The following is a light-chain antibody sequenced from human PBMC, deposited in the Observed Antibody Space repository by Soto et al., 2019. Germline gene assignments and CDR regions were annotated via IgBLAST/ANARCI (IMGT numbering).Light chain of an antibody. Sequence: DIQMTQSPSSLSASVGDRVTITCRASQGISSYLAWYQQKPGKAPKLLIYAASTLQSGVPSRFSGSGSGTEFTLTISSLQPEDFATYYCQQLNSYPPYTFGQGTKLEIK. CDR1: QGISSY. CDR2: AAS. V-gene: IGKV1-9*01. CDR3: QQLNSYPPYT. J-gene: IGKJ2*01.